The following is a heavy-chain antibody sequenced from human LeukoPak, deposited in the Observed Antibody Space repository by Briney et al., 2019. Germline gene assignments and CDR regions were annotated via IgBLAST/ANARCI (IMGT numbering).Heavy chain of an antibody. CDR2: IYSGGST. Sequence: GGSLRLSCAASGFTVSSNYMSWVRQAPGKGLEWVSVIYSGGSTYCADSVKGRFTISRHNSKNTLYLQMNSLRAEDTAVYYCARDQGSGSYYYGMDVWGQGTTVTVSS. V-gene: IGHV3-53*04. J-gene: IGHJ6*02. CDR1: GFTVSSNY. D-gene: IGHD1-26*01. CDR3: ARDQGSGSYYYGMDV.